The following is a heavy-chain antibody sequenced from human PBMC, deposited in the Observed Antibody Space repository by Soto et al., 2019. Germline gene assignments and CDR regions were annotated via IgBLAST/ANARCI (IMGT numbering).Heavy chain of an antibody. J-gene: IGHJ4*02. Sequence: PSETLSLTCTVSGGSISNYYWSWVRQPPGKGLEWIGYIYDSGSTNYNPSLKSRVTISVDTPKNQFSLRLTSVTAADTAVYYCAKNWNWGSLVHWGQGTLVTVSS. CDR3: AKNWNWGSLVH. CDR2: IYDSGST. D-gene: IGHD7-27*01. CDR1: GGSISNYY. V-gene: IGHV4-59*08.